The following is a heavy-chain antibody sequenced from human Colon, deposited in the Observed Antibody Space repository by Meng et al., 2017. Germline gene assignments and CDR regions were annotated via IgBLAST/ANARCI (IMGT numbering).Heavy chain of an antibody. J-gene: IGHJ4*02. CDR2: IYWDDDK. CDR3: AQRNSGSYYH. D-gene: IGHD1-26*01. CDR1: GFSLSTSGVV. V-gene: IGHV2-5*02. Sequence: SGPTLVKPTQTLTLTCTFSGFSLSTSGVVVGCILQPPGKALEWLAHIYWDDDKRYSPSLRSRLTVTKDTSKNQVVLTLTNMDPVDTATYYCAQRNSGSYYHWGQGTLVTVSS.